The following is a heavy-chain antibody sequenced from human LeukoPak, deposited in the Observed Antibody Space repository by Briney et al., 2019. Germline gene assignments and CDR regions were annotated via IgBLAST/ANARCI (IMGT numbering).Heavy chain of an antibody. J-gene: IGHJ5*02. D-gene: IGHD3-10*01. V-gene: IGHV1-18*01. CDR1: GGTFSSYA. Sequence: ASVKVSCKASGGTFSSYAISWVRQAPGQGLEWMGWISAYNGNTNYAQKLQGRVTMTTDTSTSTAYMELRSLRSDDTAVYYCASTLIFGEAWLDPWGQGTLVTVSS. CDR2: ISAYNGNT. CDR3: ASTLIFGEAWLDP.